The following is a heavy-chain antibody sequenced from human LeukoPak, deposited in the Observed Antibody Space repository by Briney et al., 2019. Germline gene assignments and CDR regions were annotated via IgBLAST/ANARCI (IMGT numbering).Heavy chain of an antibody. Sequence: PGGSLRLSCAASRFTFNSYAMSWVRQAPGKGLEWVSVIGGSNGITFYVGSVKGRFTISRDNSKDTLYLQMNSLRAEDTAVYYCAKDRTVGASYWYFDLWGRGTLVTVSS. J-gene: IGHJ2*01. CDR1: RFTFNSYA. D-gene: IGHD1-26*01. CDR2: IGGSNGIT. V-gene: IGHV3-23*01. CDR3: AKDRTVGASYWYFDL.